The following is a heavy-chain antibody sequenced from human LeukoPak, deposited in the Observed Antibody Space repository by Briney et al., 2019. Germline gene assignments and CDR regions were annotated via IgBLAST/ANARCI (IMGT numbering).Heavy chain of an antibody. V-gene: IGHV3-23*01. D-gene: IGHD1-7*01. Sequence: GGSLRLSCAASGFTFSSYAMSWVRQAPGKGLDLVSAISGSGGSTYYADSVKGRFTISRDNSKNTLYLQMNSLRAEDTAVYYCAKRRGLELLYYYYMDVWGKGTTVTVSS. CDR1: GFTFSSYA. CDR3: AKRRGLELLYYYYMDV. J-gene: IGHJ6*03. CDR2: ISGSGGST.